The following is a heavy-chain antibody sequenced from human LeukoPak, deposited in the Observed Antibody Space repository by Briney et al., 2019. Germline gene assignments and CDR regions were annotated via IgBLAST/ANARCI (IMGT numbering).Heavy chain of an antibody. CDR3: ARDRGAPYYYMDV. D-gene: IGHD3-10*01. J-gene: IGHJ6*03. CDR2: ISYAGST. V-gene: IGHV4-59*01. CDR1: GGSINSYF. Sequence: SETLSLTCTVSGGSINSYFWSWIRQPPGKGLEWIAYISYAGSTQYDPSLKSRVTISVDTSKNQFSLKLSSVTAADTAVYYCARDRGAPYYYMDVWGKGTTVTVSS.